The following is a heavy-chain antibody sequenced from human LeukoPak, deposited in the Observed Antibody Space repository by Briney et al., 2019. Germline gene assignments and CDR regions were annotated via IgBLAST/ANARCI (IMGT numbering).Heavy chain of an antibody. CDR1: GGSISSYY. Sequence: SETLSLTCTVSGGSISSYYWSWLRQPPGKGLEWIGYIYYSGSTNYNPSLTSRVTISVDTSKNQFSLKLSSVTAADTAVYYCARDLYYYGSGKYYYYMDVWGKGTTVTVSS. CDR3: ARDLYYYGSGKYYYYMDV. V-gene: IGHV4-59*01. J-gene: IGHJ6*03. D-gene: IGHD3-10*01. CDR2: IYYSGST.